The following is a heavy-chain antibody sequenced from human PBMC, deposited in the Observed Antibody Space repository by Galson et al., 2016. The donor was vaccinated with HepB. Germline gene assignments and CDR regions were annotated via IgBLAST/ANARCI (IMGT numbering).Heavy chain of an antibody. Sequence: SLRLSCAGSGFTFSDHWMHWVRQAPGKGLEWLSRANTDATSTYYADSVKGRFTISRDNAKNTVYLQMNSLRPEDSAVYYCASPVVTSGLDFWGQGTIVSVSS. J-gene: IGHJ3*01. D-gene: IGHD2-21*02. CDR1: GFTFSDHW. V-gene: IGHV3-74*01. CDR2: ANTDATST. CDR3: ASPVVTSGLDF.